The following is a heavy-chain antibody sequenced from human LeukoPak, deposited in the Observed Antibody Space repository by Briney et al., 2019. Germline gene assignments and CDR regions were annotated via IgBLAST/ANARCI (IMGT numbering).Heavy chain of an antibody. J-gene: IGHJ4*02. Sequence: GSLRPSCAASGFTVSSNYMSWVRQAPGKGLEWIGEINHSGSTNYNPSLKSRVTISVDTSKNQFSLKLSSVTAADTAVYYCARGNYYDSSGYPYWGQGTLVTVSS. CDR1: GFTVSSNY. CDR3: ARGNYYDSSGYPY. D-gene: IGHD3-22*01. V-gene: IGHV4-34*01. CDR2: INHSGST.